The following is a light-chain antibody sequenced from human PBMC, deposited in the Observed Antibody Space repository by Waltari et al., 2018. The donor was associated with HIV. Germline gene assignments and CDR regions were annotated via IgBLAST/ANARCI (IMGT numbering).Light chain of an antibody. CDR3: QQYGSSPYT. Sequence: EIVLTQSSGTLSLSPGERAPLSCRATQAVNNNYLAGYQQKPGQAPRLLIYGASSRATGIPDRFSGGGSGTDFTLTISRLEPEDFAVYFCQQYGSSPYTFGQGTKREIK. V-gene: IGKV3-20*01. CDR1: QAVNNNY. CDR2: GAS. J-gene: IGKJ2*01.